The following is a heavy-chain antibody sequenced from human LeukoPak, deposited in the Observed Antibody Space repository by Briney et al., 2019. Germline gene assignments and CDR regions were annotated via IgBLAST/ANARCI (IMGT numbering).Heavy chain of an antibody. CDR3: AKRGPGSPQSGKYYFDY. Sequence: GGTLRLSCAASGFTFSSYGMSWVRQAPGKGLEWVSAISGSAATTFYADSVKGRFTISRDNSKNTLYLQMNSLRAEDTAVYYCAKRGPGSPQSGKYYFDYWGQGTLVTVSS. CDR1: GFTFSSYG. V-gene: IGHV3-23*01. CDR2: ISGSAATT. D-gene: IGHD3-10*01. J-gene: IGHJ4*02.